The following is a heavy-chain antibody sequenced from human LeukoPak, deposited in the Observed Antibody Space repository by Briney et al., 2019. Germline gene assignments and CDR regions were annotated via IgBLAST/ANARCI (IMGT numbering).Heavy chain of an antibody. CDR2: ISGSGGST. J-gene: IGHJ3*02. CDR3: AKASSRSSQFGAFDI. Sequence: PGGSLGLSCAASGFTFSSYAMSWVRQAPGKGLEWVSAISGSGGSTYYADSVKGRSTISRDNSKNTLYLQMNSLRAEDTAVYYCAKASSRSSQFGAFDIWGQGTMVTVSS. CDR1: GFTFSSYA. V-gene: IGHV3-23*01. D-gene: IGHD1-26*01.